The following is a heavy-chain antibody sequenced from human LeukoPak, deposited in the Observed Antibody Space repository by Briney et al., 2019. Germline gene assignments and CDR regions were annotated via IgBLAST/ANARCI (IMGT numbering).Heavy chain of an antibody. V-gene: IGHV4-61*02. CDR3: ARGVPAAKAKGWFDH. J-gene: IGHJ5*02. CDR1: GGSISSGSYY. D-gene: IGHD2-2*01. Sequence: SETLSLTCTASGGSISSGSYYWSWIRQPAGKGLEWIGRIYTSGSTNYNPSLKSQVTISVDTSKNQFSLKLSSVTAADTAVYYCARGVPAAKAKGWFDHWGQGTLVTVSS. CDR2: IYTSGST.